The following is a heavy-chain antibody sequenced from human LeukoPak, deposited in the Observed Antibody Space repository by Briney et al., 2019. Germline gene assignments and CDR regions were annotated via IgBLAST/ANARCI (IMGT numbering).Heavy chain of an antibody. CDR2: IYPADSDT. CDR1: GYSFTSYW. J-gene: IGHJ3*02. Sequence: GESLKISCEGSGYSFTSYWIGWVRQMPGKGLEWMGIIYPADSDTRYSPSFRGQVTISADKSISTTYLQWISLKASDTAMYYCARPMNRGQGDAFDIWGQGTMVTVSS. D-gene: IGHD3-10*01. V-gene: IGHV5-51*01. CDR3: ARPMNRGQGDAFDI.